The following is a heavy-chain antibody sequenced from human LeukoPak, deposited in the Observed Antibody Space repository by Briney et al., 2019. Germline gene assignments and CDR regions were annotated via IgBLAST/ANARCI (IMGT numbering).Heavy chain of an antibody. CDR3: ARVARAYCGGDCYRPFDP. D-gene: IGHD2-21*02. J-gene: IGHJ5*02. Sequence: ASVKVSCKASGYTFTGYYMHWVRQAPGQGLEWMGWINPNSGGTNYAQKFQGRVTMTRDTSISTAYMELSRLRSDDTAVYYCARVARAYCGGDCYRPFDPWGQGTLVTVSS. V-gene: IGHV1-2*02. CDR1: GYTFTGYY. CDR2: INPNSGGT.